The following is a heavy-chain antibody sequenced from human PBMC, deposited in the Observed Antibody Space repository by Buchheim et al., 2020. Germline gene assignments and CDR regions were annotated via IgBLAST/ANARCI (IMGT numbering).Heavy chain of an antibody. CDR3: ARVAPQTYSRGGQRRGITERYYYGMDV. D-gene: IGHD6-13*01. J-gene: IGHJ6*02. CDR2: ISSSGSTI. Sequence: QVQLVESGGGLVKPGGSLRLSCAASGFTFSDYYMSWIRQAPGKGLEWVSYISSSGSTIYYADSVKGRFTISRDNAKNSLYLQMNSLRAEDTAVYYCARVAPQTYSRGGQRRGITERYYYGMDVWGQGTT. V-gene: IGHV3-11*01. CDR1: GFTFSDYY.